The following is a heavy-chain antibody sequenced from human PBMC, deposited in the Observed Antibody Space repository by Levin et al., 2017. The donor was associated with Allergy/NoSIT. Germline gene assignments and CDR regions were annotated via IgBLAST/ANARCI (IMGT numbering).Heavy chain of an antibody. CDR3: ARLITSSSHYFGVDV. D-gene: IGHD6-13*01. CDR2: IYASGSS. J-gene: IGHJ6*02. CDR1: GGSIRNHY. Sequence: SETLSLTCTVSGGSIRNHYWSWIRQPAGKALEWIGRIYASGSSNYNPSLKSRVTMSIDTSKNQFSLKLNSVTAADTAMYYCARLITSSSHYFGVDVWGQGTTVTVSS. V-gene: IGHV4-4*07.